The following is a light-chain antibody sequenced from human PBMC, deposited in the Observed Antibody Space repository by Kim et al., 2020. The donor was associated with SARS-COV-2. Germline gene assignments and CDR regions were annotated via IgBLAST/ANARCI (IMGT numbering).Light chain of an antibody. J-gene: IGKJ2*03. V-gene: IGKV1-17*02. CDR2: AAS. Sequence: ASIGDRVIITCRASQDIRGDVDWYQHKPGNAPKRLIYAASNLHRGVPFRFRGSGSGTEFTLTINNVQPEDFATYYCLQYYGYPRYSFGQGTKLEI. CDR3: LQYYGYPRYS. CDR1: QDIRGD.